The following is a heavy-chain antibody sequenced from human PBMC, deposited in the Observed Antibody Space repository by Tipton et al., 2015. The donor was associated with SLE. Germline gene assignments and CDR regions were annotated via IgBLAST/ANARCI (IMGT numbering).Heavy chain of an antibody. J-gene: IGHJ4*02. CDR3: ARPDRY. V-gene: IGHV4-39*07. CDR2: IYYTSGNA. Sequence: TLSLTCTVSGGSISSSGYYWGWIRQPPGKGLEWIGGIYYTSGNAYYNPSLKSRVTISLDTSKNQFSLKMTSVTAADTAVYYCARPDRYWGQGTLVTVS. CDR1: GGSISSSGYY. D-gene: IGHD1-14*01.